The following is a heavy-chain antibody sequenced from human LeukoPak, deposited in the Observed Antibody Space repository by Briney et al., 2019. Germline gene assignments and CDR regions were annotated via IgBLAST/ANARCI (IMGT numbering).Heavy chain of an antibody. J-gene: IGHJ4*02. V-gene: IGHV4-59*11. CDR3: ASGRRWPLQSP. Sequence: SETLSLTCTVSGTSINTHYWSWIRQPPGKGLEWIGYVHYSGGANYDPSLKSRVTISVDTSRNQFSLKLTSVTAADTAVYYCASGRRWPLQSPWGQGTLVTVSS. CDR1: GTSINTHY. D-gene: IGHD1-26*01. CDR2: VHYSGGA.